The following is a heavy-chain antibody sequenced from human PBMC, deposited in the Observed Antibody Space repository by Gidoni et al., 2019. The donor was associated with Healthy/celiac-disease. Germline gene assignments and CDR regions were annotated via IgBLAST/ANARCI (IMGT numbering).Heavy chain of an antibody. V-gene: IGHV3-30*18. J-gene: IGHJ4*02. CDR2: ISYDGSNK. Sequence: QVQLVESGGGVVQPGRSLRLSCAASGFTCSSYGLHWVRQAPGKGVEWVAVISYDGSNKYYADSVKGRFTISRDNSKNTLYLQMNSLRAEDTAVYYCAKDRRYRLTMVRGGDRGYFDYWGQGTLVTVSS. D-gene: IGHD3-10*01. CDR3: AKDRRYRLTMVRGGDRGYFDY. CDR1: GFTCSSYG.